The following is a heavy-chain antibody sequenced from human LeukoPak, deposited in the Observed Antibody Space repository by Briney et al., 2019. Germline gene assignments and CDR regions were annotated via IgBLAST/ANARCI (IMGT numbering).Heavy chain of an antibody. D-gene: IGHD5-18*01. J-gene: IGHJ4*02. CDR3: ARDSLQPTAMVTEADY. CDR1: GGTFSSYA. V-gene: IGHV1-69*05. CDR2: IIPIFGTA. Sequence: ASVKVSCKASGGTFSSYAISWVRQAPGQGLERMGRIIPIFGTANYAQKFQGRVMITTDESTSTAYMELSSLRSEDTAVYYCARDSLQPTAMVTEADYWGQGTLVTVSS.